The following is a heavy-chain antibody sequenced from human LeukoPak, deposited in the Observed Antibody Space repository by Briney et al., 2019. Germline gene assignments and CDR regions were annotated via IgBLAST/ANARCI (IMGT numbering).Heavy chain of an antibody. CDR3: ARVGRAAGSYYFDY. D-gene: IGHD6-13*01. CDR1: GFNFSSYA. Sequence: PGGSLRLSCAASGFNFSSYAMHWVRQAPGKGLEWVAVISYDGSNKYYADSVKGRFTISRDNSKNTLYLQMNSLRAEDTAVYYCARVGRAAGSYYFDYWGQGTLVTVSS. J-gene: IGHJ4*02. CDR2: ISYDGSNK. V-gene: IGHV3-30-3*01.